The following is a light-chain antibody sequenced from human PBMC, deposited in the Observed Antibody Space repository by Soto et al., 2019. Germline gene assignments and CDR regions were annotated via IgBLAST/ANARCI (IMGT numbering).Light chain of an antibody. V-gene: IGLV2-14*01. Sequence: QSVLTQPASVSGSPGQSITISCTATISDVYDYKYVSWYQQHPGKAPKLIIYEVTHRPSGFSSRFSGSKSDNTASLTISGLQAEDEADYYFSSFTPYSLGVFGGGTKLTVL. J-gene: IGLJ3*02. CDR1: ISDVYDYKY. CDR2: EVT. CDR3: SSFTPYSLGV.